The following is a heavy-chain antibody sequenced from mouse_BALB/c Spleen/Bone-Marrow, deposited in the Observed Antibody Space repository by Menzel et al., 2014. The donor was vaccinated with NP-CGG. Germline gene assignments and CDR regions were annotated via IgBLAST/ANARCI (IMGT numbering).Heavy chain of an antibody. CDR1: GFTFTSYG. Sequence: EVQLVESGGDLVKPGGSLKLSCAASGFTFTSYGMSWVRQTPDKRLEWVATISSGGSYTYYPDSVKGRFTISRDNAKNTLCLQMSSLKSEDTAMYYCARLGRDYFDYWGQGTTLTVSS. J-gene: IGHJ2*01. CDR3: ARLGRDYFDY. D-gene: IGHD4-1*01. V-gene: IGHV5-6*01. CDR2: ISSGGSYT.